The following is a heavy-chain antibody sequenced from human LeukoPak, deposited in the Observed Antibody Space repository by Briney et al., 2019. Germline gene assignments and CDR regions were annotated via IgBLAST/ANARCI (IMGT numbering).Heavy chain of an antibody. Sequence: GGSLRLSCAASGFTFDDYAMHWVRQAPGKGLEWVSGISWNSGSIGYADSVKGRFTISRDNAKNSLYLQMNSLRAEDTALYYCAKEGLSGYDFLGLAFDIWGQGTMVTVSS. D-gene: IGHD5-12*01. J-gene: IGHJ3*02. V-gene: IGHV3-9*01. CDR1: GFTFDDYA. CDR2: ISWNSGSI. CDR3: AKEGLSGYDFLGLAFDI.